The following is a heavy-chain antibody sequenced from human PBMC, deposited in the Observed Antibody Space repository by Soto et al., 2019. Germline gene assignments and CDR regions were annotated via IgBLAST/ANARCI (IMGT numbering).Heavy chain of an antibody. V-gene: IGHV4-61*01. CDR3: ARVSLGHSIFGVVISRYYYGMDV. CDR2: IYYSGST. CDR1: GGSVSSGRYY. J-gene: IGHJ6*02. D-gene: IGHD3-3*01. Sequence: PSWTLSLTSTVSGGSVSSGRYYWSWIRQPPGKGLEWIGYIYYSGSTNYNPSPKSRVTISVDTSKNQFSLKLSSVTAADTAVYYCARVSLGHSIFGVVISRYYYGMDVWGQGTTVTVSS.